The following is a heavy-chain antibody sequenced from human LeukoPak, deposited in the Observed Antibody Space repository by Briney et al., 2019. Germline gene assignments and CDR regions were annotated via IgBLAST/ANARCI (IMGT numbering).Heavy chain of an antibody. D-gene: IGHD2-2*02. Sequence: ASVKVSCKASGYTFTGYYMHWVRQAPGQGLEWMGWINPNSGGTNYAQKFQGRVTMTRDTSISTAYMELSRLRSDDTAVYYCARAGYCSSTSCYRCFQHWGQGTLVTVSS. V-gene: IGHV1-2*02. J-gene: IGHJ1*01. CDR1: GYTFTGYY. CDR3: ARAGYCSSTSCYRCFQH. CDR2: INPNSGGT.